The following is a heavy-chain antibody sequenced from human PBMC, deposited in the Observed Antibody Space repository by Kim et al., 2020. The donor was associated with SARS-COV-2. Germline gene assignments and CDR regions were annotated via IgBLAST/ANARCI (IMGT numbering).Heavy chain of an antibody. CDR1: GGSISSYY. CDR2: IYTSGST. CDR3: ARDVSGGLIVGATLFDY. V-gene: IGHV4-4*07. J-gene: IGHJ4*02. D-gene: IGHD1-26*01. Sequence: SETLSLTCTVSGGSISSYYWSWIRQPAGKGLEWIGRIYTSGSTNYNPSLKSRVTMSVDTSKNQFSLKLSSVTAADTAVYYCARDVSGGLIVGATLFDYWGQGTLVTVSS.